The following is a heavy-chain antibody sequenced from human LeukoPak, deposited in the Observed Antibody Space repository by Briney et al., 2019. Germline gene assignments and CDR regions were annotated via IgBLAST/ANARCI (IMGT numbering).Heavy chain of an antibody. V-gene: IGHV3-21*01. Sequence: GGSLRLSCAASGFTFSSYSMNWVRLAPGKGLEWVSSISSSSSYIYYADSVKGRFTISRDNAKNSLYLQMNSLRAEDTAVYYCARDRVASGIAVAGTSDYWGQGTLVTVSS. CDR1: GFTFSSYS. J-gene: IGHJ4*02. D-gene: IGHD6-19*01. CDR2: ISSSSSYI. CDR3: ARDRVASGIAVAGTSDY.